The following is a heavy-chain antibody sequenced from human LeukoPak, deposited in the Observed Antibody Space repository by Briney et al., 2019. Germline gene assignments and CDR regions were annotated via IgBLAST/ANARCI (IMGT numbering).Heavy chain of an antibody. J-gene: IGHJ6*03. V-gene: IGHV4-59*01. CDR2: IYYSGST. CDR3: ARVYSSSSLYYYYYMDV. Sequence: SETLSLTCTVSGGSISSYDWSWIRQPPGKGLEWIGYIYYSGSTNYNPSLKSRVTISVDTSKNQFSLKLSSVTAADTAVYYCARVYSSSSLYYYYYMDVWGKGTTVTVSS. D-gene: IGHD6-6*01. CDR1: GGSISSYD.